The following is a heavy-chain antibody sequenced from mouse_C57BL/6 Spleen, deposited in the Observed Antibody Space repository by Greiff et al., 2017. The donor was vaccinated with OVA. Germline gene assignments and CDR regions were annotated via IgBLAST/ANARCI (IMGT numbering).Heavy chain of an antibody. CDR1: GYTFTDYY. CDR3: ARGDPSIDY. CDR2: INPNNGGT. Sequence: VQLQQSGPELVKPGASVKISCKPSGYTFTDYYMNWVKQSHGKSLEWIGDINPNNGGTSYNQKFKGKATLTVDKSSSTAYMELRSLTSEDSAVYYCARGDPSIDYWGQGTTLTVSS. V-gene: IGHV1-26*01. J-gene: IGHJ2*01.